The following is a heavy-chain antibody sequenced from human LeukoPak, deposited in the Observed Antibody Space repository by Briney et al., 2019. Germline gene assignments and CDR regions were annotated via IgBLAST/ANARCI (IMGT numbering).Heavy chain of an antibody. Sequence: PGGSLRLSCAASGFTFSSYSMNWVRQAPGKGLEWVSSISSSSSYIYYADSVKGRFTITRDNAKNSLYLQMNSLRAEDTAVYYCARDMRTDYDILTGRVGMDVWGQGTTVTVSS. CDR1: GFTFSSYS. V-gene: IGHV3-21*01. J-gene: IGHJ6*02. CDR3: ARDMRTDYDILTGRVGMDV. CDR2: ISSSSSYI. D-gene: IGHD3-9*01.